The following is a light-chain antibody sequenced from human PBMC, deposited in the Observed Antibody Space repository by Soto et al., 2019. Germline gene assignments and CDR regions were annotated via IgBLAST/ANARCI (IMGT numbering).Light chain of an antibody. V-gene: IGKV3-20*01. CDR3: QQYGSSPRT. J-gene: IGKJ1*01. Sequence: EIVLTQSPCTLSLSPGERATLSCRTSQSVSSSYLAWYQQKPGQAPRLLIYGASSRATGIPDRFNGSGSGTDFTLTISRLEPEDFAVYYCQQYGSSPRTFGQGTMADIK. CDR2: GAS. CDR1: QSVSSSY.